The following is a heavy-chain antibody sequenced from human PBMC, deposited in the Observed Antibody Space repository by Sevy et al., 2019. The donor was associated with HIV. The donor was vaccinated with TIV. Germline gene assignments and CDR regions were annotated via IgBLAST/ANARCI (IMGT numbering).Heavy chain of an antibody. Sequence: SETLSFTCTVSGGSISSYYWSWIRQPPGKGLEWIGYIYYSGSTNYNPSLKSRVTISVDTSKNQFSLKLSSVTAADTAVYYCARGQYYDSSVYYYGEYYFDYWGQGTLVTVSS. CDR3: ARGQYYDSSVYYYGEYYFDY. V-gene: IGHV4-59*01. D-gene: IGHD3-22*01. J-gene: IGHJ4*02. CDR2: IYYSGST. CDR1: GGSISSYY.